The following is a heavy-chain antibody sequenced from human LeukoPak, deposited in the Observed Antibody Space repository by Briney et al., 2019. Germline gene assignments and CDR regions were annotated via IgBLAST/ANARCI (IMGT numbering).Heavy chain of an antibody. Sequence: GGSLRLSCAASGFTFDDYAMHWVRQAPGKGLEWVSLISWDGGSTYYADSVKGRFTVSRDNSKNSLYLQMNSLTAADTAVYYCAKDRSIGTYYTFDHWGQGTLVTVSS. CDR3: AKDRSIGTYYTFDH. CDR1: GFTFDDYA. V-gene: IGHV3-43D*03. J-gene: IGHJ5*02. D-gene: IGHD1-26*01. CDR2: ISWDGGST.